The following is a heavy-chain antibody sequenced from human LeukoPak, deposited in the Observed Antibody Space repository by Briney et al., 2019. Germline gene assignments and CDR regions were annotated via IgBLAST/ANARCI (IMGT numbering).Heavy chain of an antibody. CDR1: GGSFSGYY. V-gene: IGHV4-59*10. Sequence: MPSETLSLTCAVYGGSFSGYYWSWIRQPAGKGLEWIGRIYTSGSTNYNPSLKSRVTISVDTSKNQFSLKLSSVTAADTAVYYCAGGSGSYLGYWGQGTLVTVSS. J-gene: IGHJ4*02. D-gene: IGHD1-26*01. CDR2: IYTSGST. CDR3: AGGSGSYLGY.